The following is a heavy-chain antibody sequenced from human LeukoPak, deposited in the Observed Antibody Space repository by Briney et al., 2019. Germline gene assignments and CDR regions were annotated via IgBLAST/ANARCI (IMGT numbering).Heavy chain of an antibody. J-gene: IGHJ4*02. CDR3: AREGYYDSSGYYPFDY. V-gene: IGHV3-30*04. D-gene: IGHD3-22*01. Sequence: PGGSLRPSCAASGFTFSSYAMHWVRQAPGKGLEWVAVISYDGSNKYYADSVKGRFTISRDNSKNTLYLQMNSLRAEDTAVYYCAREGYYDSSGYYPFDYWGQGTLVTVSS. CDR2: ISYDGSNK. CDR1: GFTFSSYA.